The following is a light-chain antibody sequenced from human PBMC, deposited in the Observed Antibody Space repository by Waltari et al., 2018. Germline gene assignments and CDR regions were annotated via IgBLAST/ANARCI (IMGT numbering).Light chain of an antibody. Sequence: DIQMTQSPSSVSASVGDRVSITCRASQGVSNWLAWYQQKPGKAPKLLIYAASSLQSGVPSRFSGSGSGTDFTLTNSSLQPEDFATYYCQQANSFPITFGQGTRLEIK. J-gene: IGKJ5*01. CDR2: AAS. CDR1: QGVSNW. V-gene: IGKV1-12*01. CDR3: QQANSFPIT.